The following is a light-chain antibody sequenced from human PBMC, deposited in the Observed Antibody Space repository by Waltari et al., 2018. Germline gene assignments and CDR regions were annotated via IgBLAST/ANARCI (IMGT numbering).Light chain of an antibody. Sequence: QLVLTQSPSASASLGASVTLTCTLSSGHSSTIIPWHQQQPEKGPRYLMKVNSDGSHSKGDEIPDRFSGSSSGAERYLTISSLQSEDEADYYCQTGGHGTWVFGGGTKLTVL. V-gene: IGLV4-69*01. CDR1: SGHSSTI. CDR3: QTGGHGTWV. J-gene: IGLJ3*02. CDR2: VNSDGSH.